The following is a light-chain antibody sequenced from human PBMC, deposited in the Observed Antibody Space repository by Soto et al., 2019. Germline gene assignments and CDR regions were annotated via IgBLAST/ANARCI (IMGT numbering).Light chain of an antibody. CDR1: QSVSSSD. CDR3: QQYASSPGT. V-gene: IGKV3-20*01. Sequence: EVVLTQSPGTLSLSPGDSATLSCRASQSVSSSDLAWYQQKPGQAPRLLMYDASSRATGIPDRFSGSGSGTDFTLTISRLDPEDFAVYYCQQYASSPGTXGQGTKV. CDR2: DAS. J-gene: IGKJ1*01.